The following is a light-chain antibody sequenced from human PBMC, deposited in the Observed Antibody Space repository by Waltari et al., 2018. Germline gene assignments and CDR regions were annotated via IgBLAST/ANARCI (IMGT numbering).Light chain of an antibody. CDR2: EVT. J-gene: IGLJ3*02. Sequence: QSALTQAASVSGSPGQSITMSCPGTNSDGGSYNLVSWYQQNPGEAPKLIIFEVTNRTSGVSSRFSGSKSGNTASLPIAGLQAEDEAHYYCFSYAGSRNWVYGGGTKLTVL. CDR3: FSYAGSRNWV. CDR1: NSDGGSYNL. V-gene: IGLV2-23*02.